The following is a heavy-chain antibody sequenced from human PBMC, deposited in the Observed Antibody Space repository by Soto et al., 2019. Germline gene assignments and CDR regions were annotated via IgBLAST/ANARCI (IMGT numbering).Heavy chain of an antibody. D-gene: IGHD5-12*01. CDR1: GFTFSSYA. V-gene: IGHV3-23*01. CDR3: AKDPSDIVATFDY. CDR2: ISGSGGST. J-gene: IGHJ4*02. Sequence: EVQLLESGGGLVQPGGSLRLSCAASGFTFSSYAMSWVRQAPGKGLEWVSAISGSGGSTYYADSVKGRFTISRDNSKNTLYLQMNSLRAEDTVVYYCAKDPSDIVATFDYWGQGTLVTVSS.